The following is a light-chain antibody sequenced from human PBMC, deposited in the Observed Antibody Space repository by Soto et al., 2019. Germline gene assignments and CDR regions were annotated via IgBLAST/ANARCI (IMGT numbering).Light chain of an antibody. CDR3: QQYNDWPRT. J-gene: IGKJ1*01. V-gene: IGKV3-15*01. CDR2: GAS. CDR1: QSVGIN. Sequence: VITQSPSILSVSPGESATLSCRASQSVGINVAWYQQKPGPAPTLLIYGASTRATGSPDRFSASGSATEFTLTISRLLSEDFAVNDCQQYNDWPRTFGQGTKVDIK.